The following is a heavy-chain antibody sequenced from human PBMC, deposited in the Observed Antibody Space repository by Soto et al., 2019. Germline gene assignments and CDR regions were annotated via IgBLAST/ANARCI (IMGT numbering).Heavy chain of an antibody. V-gene: IGHV4-59*01. CDR3: AGGRDDYNGWYFDL. CDR1: VGSSSSYY. Sequence: SETLSLTCTVSVGSSSSYYWSWIRQPPGKGLEWIGYIYYSGSPSYSPSLESRVTISEDTSKNQFSLKLSSVTAADTAIYYCAGGRDDYNGWYFDLWGRGTLVTVSS. J-gene: IGHJ2*01. D-gene: IGHD4-4*01. CDR2: IYYSGSP.